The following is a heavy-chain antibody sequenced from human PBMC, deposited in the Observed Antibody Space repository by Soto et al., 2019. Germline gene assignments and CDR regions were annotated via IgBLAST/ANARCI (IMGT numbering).Heavy chain of an antibody. CDR1: GGSISSYY. D-gene: IGHD3-10*01. CDR2: IYYSGST. CDR3: ARGGLWYFDL. V-gene: IGHV4-59*01. Sequence: SETLSLTCTVSGGSISSYYWSWIRQPTGKGLEWIGYIYYSGSTNYNPSLKSRVTISVDTSKNQFSLKLSSVTAADTAVYYCARGGLWYFDLWGRGTLVTVSS. J-gene: IGHJ2*01.